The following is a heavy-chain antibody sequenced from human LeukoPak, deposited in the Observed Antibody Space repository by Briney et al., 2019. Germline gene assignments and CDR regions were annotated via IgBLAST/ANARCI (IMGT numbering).Heavy chain of an antibody. J-gene: IGHJ4*02. CDR2: IKQDGSEK. CDR3: ARGKYSSSWSIDY. D-gene: IGHD6-13*01. Sequence: GGSLILSCADSGFTFSSYWMSWVRQAPGKGLEWVANIKQDGSEKYYVDSVKGRFTISRDNAKNSLYLQMNSLRAEDTAVYYCARGKYSSSWSIDYWGQGTLVTVSS. CDR1: GFTFSSYW. V-gene: IGHV3-7*05.